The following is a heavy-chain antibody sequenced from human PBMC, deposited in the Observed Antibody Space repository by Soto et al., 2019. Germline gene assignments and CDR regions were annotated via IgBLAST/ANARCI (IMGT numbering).Heavy chain of an antibody. J-gene: IGHJ3*02. CDR2: IKSKTDGGTT. V-gene: IGHV3-15*01. D-gene: IGHD2-21*02. Sequence: GGSLRLSCAASGFTFSNAWMSWVRQAPGKGLEWVGRIKSKTDGGTTDYAAPVKGRFTISRDDSKNTLYLQMNSLKTEDTAVYYCTAGPEENCGGDCYSVAFDIWGQGTMVTVSS. CDR3: TAGPEENCGGDCYSVAFDI. CDR1: GFTFSNAW.